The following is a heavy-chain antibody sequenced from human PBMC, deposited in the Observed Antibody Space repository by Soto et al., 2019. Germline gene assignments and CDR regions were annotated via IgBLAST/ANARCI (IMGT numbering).Heavy chain of an antibody. J-gene: IGHJ3*02. CDR2: IYPGDSET. CDR1: GYTFSTYR. V-gene: IGHV5-51*01. Sequence: PGESLKISCKGSGYTFSTYRIGWIRQMPGKGLEWMGIIYPGDSETRYNPSFQGQVTMSADKSNTTAYLQWSGLKASDTSMYYCARQRIEAAFDAFDIWGQGTMVTVSS. CDR3: ARQRIEAAFDAFDI. D-gene: IGHD6-13*01.